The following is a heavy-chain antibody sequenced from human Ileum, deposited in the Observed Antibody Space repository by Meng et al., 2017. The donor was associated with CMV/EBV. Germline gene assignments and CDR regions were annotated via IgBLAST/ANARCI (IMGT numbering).Heavy chain of an antibody. Sequence: QGSVPILVTRVEALHPTCTVIGGSLMSRSWTWTRQPAGKGLEWIGRIHPTGTTDDNPSLRRRVSMSLEQSKNQFALKRTSVPAAETAVYYCARAAARGVPVDLWGQGTLVTVSS. J-gene: IGHJ5*02. D-gene: IGHD3-10*01. CDR1: GGSLMSRS. V-gene: IGHV4-4*07. CDR2: IHPTGTT. CDR3: ARAAARGVPVDL.